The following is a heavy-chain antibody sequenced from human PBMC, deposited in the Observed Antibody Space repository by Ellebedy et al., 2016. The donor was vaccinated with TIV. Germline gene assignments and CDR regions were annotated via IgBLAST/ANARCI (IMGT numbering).Heavy chain of an antibody. J-gene: IGHJ4*02. D-gene: IGHD3-10*01. V-gene: IGHV3-23*01. CDR1: GFTFSSYA. Sequence: GESLKISXAASGFTFSSYAMSWVRQAPGKGLEWVSAISGSGGSTYYADSVKGRFTISRDNSKNTLYLQMNSLRAEDTALYYCAKLRGSGSHEYGYYFNYWGQGTLVTVSS. CDR3: AKLRGSGSHEYGYYFNY. CDR2: ISGSGGST.